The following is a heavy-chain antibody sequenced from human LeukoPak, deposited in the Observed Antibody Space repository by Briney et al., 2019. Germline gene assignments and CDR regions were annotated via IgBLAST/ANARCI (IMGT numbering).Heavy chain of an antibody. J-gene: IGHJ6*02. V-gene: IGHV3-33*01. CDR1: GFTFSSYG. D-gene: IGHD3-22*01. CDR2: IWYDGSNK. Sequence: GRSLRLSCAASGFTFSSYGMHWVRQAPGKGLEWVAVIWYDGSNKYYADSVKGRFTISRDNTKNTLYLQMNSLRAEDTAVYYCARETTPNQWLLGAYYYYGMDVWGQGTTVTVSS. CDR3: ARETTPNQWLLGAYYYYGMDV.